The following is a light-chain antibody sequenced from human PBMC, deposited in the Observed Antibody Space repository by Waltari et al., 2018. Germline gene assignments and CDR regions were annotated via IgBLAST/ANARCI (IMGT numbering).Light chain of an antibody. CDR1: QRVTRP. CDR3: QHYVRLPAT. J-gene: IGKJ1*01. Sequence: EIVLTQSPGTLSLSPWERDTLSCRASQRVTRPLTWYQQKPGQAPSLRIYASSTRAPVIPERFSCSGSGTDFSLTISRLEPEDFAVYYCQHYVRLPATFGQGTKVEIK. CDR2: ASS. V-gene: IGKV3-20*01.